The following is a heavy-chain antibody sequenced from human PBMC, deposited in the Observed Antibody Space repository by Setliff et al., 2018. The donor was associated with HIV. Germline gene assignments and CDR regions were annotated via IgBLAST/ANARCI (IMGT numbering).Heavy chain of an antibody. CDR1: GYSIGSGSF. V-gene: IGHV4-38-2*01. Sequence: KPSETLSLTCAVSGYSIGSGSFWGWIRQPPGKGLEWIATIPHNGGTYYNPDPSLTGRVTISVDTSKNQFSLKLAFVTAADTAVYYCARYSTLTTNFDYWGQGTLVTV. CDR3: ARYSTLTTNFDY. J-gene: IGHJ4*02. D-gene: IGHD4-17*01. CDR2: IPHNGGT.